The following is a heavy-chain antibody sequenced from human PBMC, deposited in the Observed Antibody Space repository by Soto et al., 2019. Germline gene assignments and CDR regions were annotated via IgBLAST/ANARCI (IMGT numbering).Heavy chain of an antibody. CDR2: INAGNGNT. J-gene: IGHJ6*02. CDR3: AREDVDIVATTYYYYGMDV. V-gene: IGHV1-3*01. CDR1: GYTFTSYA. D-gene: IGHD5-12*01. Sequence: GASVKVSCKASGYTFTSYAMHWVRQAPGQRLEWMGWINAGNGNTKYSQKFQGRVTITRDTSASTAYMELSSLRSEDTAVYYCAREDVDIVATTYYYYGMDVWGQGTTVPVSS.